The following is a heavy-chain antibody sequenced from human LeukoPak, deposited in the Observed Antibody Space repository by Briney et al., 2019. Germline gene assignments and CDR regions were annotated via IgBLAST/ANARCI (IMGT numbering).Heavy chain of an antibody. CDR2: IIPIFGTA. V-gene: IGHV1-69*13. J-gene: IGHJ4*02. CDR3: ATTYPQCGGDCYHFDY. Sequence: ASVKVSCKASGGTFSSYAISWVRQAPGQGLEWMGGIIPIFGTANYAQKFQGRVTITADESTSTAYMELSSLRSEDTAVYYCATTYPQCGGDCYHFDYWGQGTLVTVSS. CDR1: GGTFSSYA. D-gene: IGHD2-21*02.